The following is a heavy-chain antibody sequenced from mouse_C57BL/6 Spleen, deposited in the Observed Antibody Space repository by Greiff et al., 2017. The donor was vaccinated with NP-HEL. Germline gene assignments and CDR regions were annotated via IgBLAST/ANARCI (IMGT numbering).Heavy chain of an antibody. V-gene: IGHV1-39*01. D-gene: IGHD2-2*01. J-gene: IGHJ4*01. CDR2: INPNYGTT. CDR3: ARTYGYDVEDAMDY. Sequence: VQLQQSGPELVKPGASVKISCKASGYSFTDYNMNWVKQSNGKSLEWIGVINPNYGTTSYNQKFKGKATLTVDQSSSTAYMQLNSLPSEDSAVYYCARTYGYDVEDAMDYWGQGTSVTVSS. CDR1: GYSFTDYN.